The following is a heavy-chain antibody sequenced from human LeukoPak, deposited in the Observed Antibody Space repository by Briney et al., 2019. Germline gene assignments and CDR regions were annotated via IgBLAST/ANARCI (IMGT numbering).Heavy chain of an antibody. Sequence: SETLSLTCTVSGGSISSYYWSWIRQPAGKGLEWIGRIYTSGSTNYNPSLKSRVTMSVDTSKNQFSLKLSSVTAADTAVYYCARVVVPAPDGWFDPWGQGTLVTVSS. CDR1: GGSISSYY. CDR3: ARVVVPAPDGWFDP. CDR2: IYTSGST. V-gene: IGHV4-4*07. J-gene: IGHJ5*02. D-gene: IGHD2-2*01.